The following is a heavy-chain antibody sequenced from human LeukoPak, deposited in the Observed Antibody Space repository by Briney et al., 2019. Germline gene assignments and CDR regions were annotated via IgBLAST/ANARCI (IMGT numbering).Heavy chain of an antibody. Sequence: GGSLRLSCAASGFTFSSYSMNWVRQAPGKGLEWVSSISSSSYIYYADSVKGRFTISRDDAKNSLYLQMNSLRAEDTAVYYCARGIAARIGNDYWGQGTLVTVSS. CDR2: ISSSSYI. CDR1: GFTFSSYS. J-gene: IGHJ4*02. D-gene: IGHD6-6*01. V-gene: IGHV3-21*01. CDR3: ARGIAARIGNDY.